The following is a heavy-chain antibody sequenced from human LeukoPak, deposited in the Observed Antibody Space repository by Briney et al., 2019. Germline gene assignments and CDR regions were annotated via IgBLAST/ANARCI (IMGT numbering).Heavy chain of an antibody. CDR2: INPNSGGT. D-gene: IGHD3-10*01. Sequence: GASVKVSCKASGYTFTSYAMHWVRQAPGQGLEWMGWINPNSGGTNYAQKFQGWVTMTRDTSISTAYMELSRLRSDDTAVYYCARADDPYYGSGSYDYWGQGTLVTVSS. V-gene: IGHV1-2*04. J-gene: IGHJ4*02. CDR1: GYTFTSYA. CDR3: ARADDPYYGSGSYDY.